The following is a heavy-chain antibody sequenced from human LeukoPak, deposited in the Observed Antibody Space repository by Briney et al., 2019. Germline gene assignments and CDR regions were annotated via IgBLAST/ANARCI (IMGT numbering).Heavy chain of an antibody. D-gene: IGHD3-22*01. CDR2: ISYDGSNK. Sequence: PGRSLRLSCAASGFTFSSSAMHWVRQAPGKGLEWVAVISYDGSNKYYADSVKGRFTISRDNSKNTLYLQMNSLRAEDTAVYYCARGPHYYDSSGYYYRLLDYWGQGTLVTVSS. J-gene: IGHJ4*02. V-gene: IGHV3-30-3*01. CDR1: GFTFSSSA. CDR3: ARGPHYYDSSGYYYRLLDY.